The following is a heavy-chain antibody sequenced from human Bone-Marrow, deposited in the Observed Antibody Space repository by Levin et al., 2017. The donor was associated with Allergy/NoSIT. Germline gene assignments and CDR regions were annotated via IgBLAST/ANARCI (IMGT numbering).Heavy chain of an antibody. CDR1: QFTFTDAW. Sequence: GGSLRLSCEASQFTFTDAWMSWVRQAPGKGLEWVGRIKGKADGGTSDYATPVKGRFTISRDEPENILYLQMNSLRAEDTAVYYCTNFDYWGQGTLVTVSA. CDR3: TNFDY. J-gene: IGHJ4*02. CDR2: IKGKADGGTS. V-gene: IGHV3-15*05.